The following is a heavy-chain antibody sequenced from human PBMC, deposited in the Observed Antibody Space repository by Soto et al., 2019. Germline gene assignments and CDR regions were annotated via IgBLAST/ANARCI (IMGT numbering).Heavy chain of an antibody. V-gene: IGHV1-3*01. CDR3: ARSTMVRGANWFDP. D-gene: IGHD3-10*01. Sequence: QVQLVQSGAEVKKPGASVKVSCKASGYTFTSYAMHWVRRAPGQRLEWMGWINAGNGNTKYSQKFQGRVTITRDTSASTAYMELSSLRSEDTAVYYCARSTMVRGANWFDPWGQGTLVTVSS. CDR1: GYTFTSYA. J-gene: IGHJ5*02. CDR2: INAGNGNT.